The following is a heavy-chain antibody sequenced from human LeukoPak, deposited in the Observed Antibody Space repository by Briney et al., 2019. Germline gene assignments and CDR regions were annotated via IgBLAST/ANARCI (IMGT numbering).Heavy chain of an antibody. V-gene: IGHV1-18*01. CDR2: ISAYNGNT. D-gene: IGHD3-22*01. Sequence: ASVQVSCKASGYTFTSYGISWGLQAPGPRLEWMGWISAYNGNTNYAQKLQGRVTMTTDTSTSTAYMELRSLRSDDTAVYYCARVVIYGVDWFDPWGQGTLVTVSS. J-gene: IGHJ5*02. CDR1: GYTFTSYG. CDR3: ARVVIYGVDWFDP.